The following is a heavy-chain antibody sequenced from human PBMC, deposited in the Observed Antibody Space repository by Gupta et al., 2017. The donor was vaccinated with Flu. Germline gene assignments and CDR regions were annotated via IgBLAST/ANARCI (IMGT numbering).Heavy chain of an antibody. CDR1: GGSISSSXX. Sequence: QVQXQEXGXGLVKPXXTLSLTCAVSGGSISSSXXXXXXXXXXXKGLEWIGEIYHSGSTNYNPSLKSRVTISVDKSKNQFSLKLSSVTAADTAVYYCARAGPYYYGSGSASYGMDVWGQGTTVTVSS. CDR3: ARAGPYYYGSGSASYGMDV. V-gene: IGHV4-4*02. J-gene: IGHJ6*02. D-gene: IGHD3-10*01. CDR2: IYHSGST.